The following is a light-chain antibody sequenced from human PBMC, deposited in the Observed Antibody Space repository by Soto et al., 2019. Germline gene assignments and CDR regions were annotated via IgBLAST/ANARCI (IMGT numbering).Light chain of an antibody. CDR1: QSVSSY. V-gene: IGKV3-11*01. J-gene: IGKJ1*01. Sequence: EIVLTQSPATLSLSPGERATLSCRASQSVSSYLDWYQQKVGQAPRLLIYDASNRATGIPARFSGSGSGTDFNLTISSLEPEDFTVYYCQQRSNWPRTCGQGTKVEIK. CDR3: QQRSNWPRT. CDR2: DAS.